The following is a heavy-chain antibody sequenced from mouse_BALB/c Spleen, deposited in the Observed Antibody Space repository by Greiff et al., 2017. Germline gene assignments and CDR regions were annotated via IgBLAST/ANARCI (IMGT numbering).Heavy chain of an antibody. V-gene: IGHV5-9*03. J-gene: IGHJ4*01. CDR3: ARWGVPDAMDY. Sequence: EVQLVESGGGLVKPGGSLKLSCAASGFTFSSYTMSWVRQTPEKRLEWVATISSGGGNTYYPDSVKGRFTISRDNAKNNLYLQMSSLRSEDTALYYCARWGVPDAMDYWGQGTSVTVSS. D-gene: IGHD2-14*01. CDR1: GFTFSSYT. CDR2: ISSGGGNT.